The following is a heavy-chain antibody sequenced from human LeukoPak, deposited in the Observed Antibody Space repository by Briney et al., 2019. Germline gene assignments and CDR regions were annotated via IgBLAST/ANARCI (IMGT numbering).Heavy chain of an antibody. D-gene: IGHD2-15*01. CDR3: ARLGYCSGGSCSTG. Sequence: SVKVSCKASGGTFSSYGISWVRQAPGQGLEWMGGIIPIFGTANYAQKFQGRVTITADESTSTAYMELSSLRSEDTAVYYCARLGYCSGGSCSTGWGQGTLVTVSS. CDR1: GGTFSSYG. V-gene: IGHV1-69*13. J-gene: IGHJ4*02. CDR2: IIPIFGTA.